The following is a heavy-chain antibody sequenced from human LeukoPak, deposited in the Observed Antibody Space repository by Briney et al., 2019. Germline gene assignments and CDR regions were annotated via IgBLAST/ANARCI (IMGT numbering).Heavy chain of an antibody. D-gene: IGHD3-22*01. CDR3: ARYYYDSSGYYYFDY. Sequence: PGGSLRLSCAASGFTFSSYETNWVRQAPGKGLEWVSYISSSGSTIYYADSVKGRFTISRDNAKNSLYLQMNSLRAEDTAVYYCARYYYDSSGYYYFDYWGQGTLVTVSS. V-gene: IGHV3-48*03. J-gene: IGHJ4*02. CDR2: ISSSGSTI. CDR1: GFTFSSYE.